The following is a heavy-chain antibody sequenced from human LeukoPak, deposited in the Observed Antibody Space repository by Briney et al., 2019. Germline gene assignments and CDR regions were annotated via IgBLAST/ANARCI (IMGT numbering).Heavy chain of an antibody. CDR3: TRDPYGDPAIDI. J-gene: IGHJ3*02. Sequence: GRSLRLSCTASGFTFGDYAMSWVRQAPGKGLEWVGFIRSKAYGGTTEYAASVKGRFTISRDDSKSIAYLQMNSLKTEDTAVYYCTRDPYGDPAIDIWGQGTMVTVSS. D-gene: IGHD4-17*01. CDR1: GFTFGDYA. CDR2: IRSKAYGGTT. V-gene: IGHV3-49*04.